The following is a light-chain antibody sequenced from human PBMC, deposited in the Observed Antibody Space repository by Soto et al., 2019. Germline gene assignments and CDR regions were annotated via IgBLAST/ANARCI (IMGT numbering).Light chain of an antibody. Sequence: EIVLTQSPGTLSLSPGERATLSCRASQSIGSSYLAWYQQKHGQAPRLLIYGASSRATGVPDRFSGSGSGTDFTLTISGLEPEDFAVYYCKQYGTSSWTFGQGTKVEIK. CDR3: KQYGTSSWT. J-gene: IGKJ1*01. V-gene: IGKV3-20*01. CDR1: QSIGSSY. CDR2: GAS.